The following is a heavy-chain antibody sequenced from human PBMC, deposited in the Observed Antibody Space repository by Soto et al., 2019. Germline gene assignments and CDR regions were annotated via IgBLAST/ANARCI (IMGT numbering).Heavy chain of an antibody. Sequence: PGGSLRLSCAASGSTFSSYAMSWVRQAPGKGLEWVSAISGSGGMTFYADSVKGRFTISRDNSKKTLYLQMNSLRAEDTAVYYCARKYYDDSSGYHGNWFDPWGQGT. CDR3: ARKYYDDSSGYHGNWFDP. J-gene: IGHJ5*02. D-gene: IGHD3-22*01. CDR1: GSTFSSYA. V-gene: IGHV3-23*01. CDR2: ISGSGGMT.